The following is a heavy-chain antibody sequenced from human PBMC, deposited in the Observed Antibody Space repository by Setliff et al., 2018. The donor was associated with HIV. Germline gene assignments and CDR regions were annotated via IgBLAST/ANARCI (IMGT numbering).Heavy chain of an antibody. D-gene: IGHD3-3*01. V-gene: IGHV4-59*01. Sequence: PSETLSLTCSVSGGSINSYYWSWIRQPPGKGLEWVGYIYYSGSTKYNHSLESRVTISLDTSKNQLSLKLRSVTAADTAVYYCARAFWSGYPFNMDVWGKGTTVTVSS. CDR2: IYYSGST. CDR1: GGSINSYY. CDR3: ARAFWSGYPFNMDV. J-gene: IGHJ6*03.